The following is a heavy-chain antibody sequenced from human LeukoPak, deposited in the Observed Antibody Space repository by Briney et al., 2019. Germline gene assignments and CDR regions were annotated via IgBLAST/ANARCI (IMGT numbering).Heavy chain of an antibody. J-gene: IGHJ5*02. CDR1: GGPISSYY. D-gene: IGHD5-12*01. V-gene: IGHV4-4*07. CDR2: IYTSGST. Sequence: NPSETLSLTCTVSGGPISSYYWSWIRQPAGKGLEWIGRIYTSGSTNYNPSLKSRVTMSVDTSKNQFSLKLSSVTAADTAVYYCARDRERGYSGYDSGWFDPWGQGTLVTVSS. CDR3: ARDRERGYSGYDSGWFDP.